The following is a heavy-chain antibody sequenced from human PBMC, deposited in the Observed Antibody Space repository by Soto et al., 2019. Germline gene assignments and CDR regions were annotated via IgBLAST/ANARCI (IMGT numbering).Heavy chain of an antibody. Sequence: QVQLQQWGAGLLKPSETLSLTCAVYGGSFSGYYWSWIRQPPGKGLEWIGEINHSGSTNYNPSLKSRVTISVDTSKNQFSLKLSSVTAAGTAVYYCASLGYCSGGSCFIDAFDIWGQGTMVTVSS. CDR2: INHSGST. CDR1: GGSFSGYY. CDR3: ASLGYCSGGSCFIDAFDI. J-gene: IGHJ3*02. V-gene: IGHV4-34*01. D-gene: IGHD2-15*01.